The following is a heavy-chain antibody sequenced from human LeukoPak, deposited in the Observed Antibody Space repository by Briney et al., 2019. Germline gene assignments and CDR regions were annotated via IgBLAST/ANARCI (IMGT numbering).Heavy chain of an antibody. CDR3: ARDLTVDYYGSGNRPWYPDY. J-gene: IGHJ4*02. CDR2: ISAYNGNT. CDR1: GYTFTSYG. V-gene: IGHV1-18*01. Sequence: ASVKVSCKASGYTFTSYGISWVRQAPGQGLEWMGWISAYNGNTNYAQKLQGRVTMTTDTSMSTAYMELRSLRSDDTAEYYCARDLTVDYYGSGNRPWYPDYWGQGTLVTVSS. D-gene: IGHD3-10*01.